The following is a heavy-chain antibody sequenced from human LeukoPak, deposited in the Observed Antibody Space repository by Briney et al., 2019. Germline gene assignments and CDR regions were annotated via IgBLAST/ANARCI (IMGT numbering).Heavy chain of an antibody. D-gene: IGHD3-10*01. Sequence: GESLEISREASGYTFSNQWIGWVRQMPGKGLEWMGIIYPGDSDTRYSPSFQGQVTISVDKSVTTTYLQWHSLKASDTAMYYCARTGYHYGSGSHYAFDLWGQGTIVTVSS. V-gene: IGHV5-51*01. CDR3: ARTGYHYGSGSHYAFDL. J-gene: IGHJ3*01. CDR1: GYTFSNQW. CDR2: IYPGDSDT.